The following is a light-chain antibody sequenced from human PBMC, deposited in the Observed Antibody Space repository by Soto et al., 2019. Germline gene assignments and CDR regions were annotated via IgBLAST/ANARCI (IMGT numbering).Light chain of an antibody. CDR1: QSVSSN. CDR3: QQYNNWPPSWT. CDR2: GAS. Sequence: EIVMTQSPATLSVSPGERAPLSCRASQSVSSNLAWYQQKPGQAPRLLIYGASTRATGIPARFSGSGSGTEFTLTISSLQSKDFAVYYCQQYNNWPPSWTFGQGTKVDIK. V-gene: IGKV3-15*01. J-gene: IGKJ1*01.